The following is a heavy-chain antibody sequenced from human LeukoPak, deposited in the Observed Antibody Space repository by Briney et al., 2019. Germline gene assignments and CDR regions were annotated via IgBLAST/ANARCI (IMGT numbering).Heavy chain of an antibody. D-gene: IGHD2-8*01. Sequence: GGSLRLSCAGSGFTFSSYAMSWVRQAPGKGLEWVSAISDAGATTYDADSVKGRFTISRDNSRSTLYLQMNSLRAEDTALYYCAKDTSIGRYCTNGVCSPLDYWGQGTLVTVSS. CDR3: AKDTSIGRYCTNGVCSPLDY. CDR2: ISDAGATT. V-gene: IGHV3-23*01. J-gene: IGHJ4*02. CDR1: GFTFSSYA.